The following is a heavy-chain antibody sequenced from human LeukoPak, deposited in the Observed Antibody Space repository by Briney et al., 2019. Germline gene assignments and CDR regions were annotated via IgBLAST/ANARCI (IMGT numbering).Heavy chain of an antibody. J-gene: IGHJ5*02. V-gene: IGHV4-30-2*01. CDR2: IYHSGST. CDR1: GGSISSGGSS. D-gene: IGHD2-2*01. CDR3: ARGHIVVVPAAITGAGSLSSNGGWFDP. Sequence: SETLPLTCAVSGGSISSGGSSWSWIRQPPGKGLEWIGYIYHSGSTYYNPSLKSRVTIPVDRSKNQFSLKLSSVTAADTAVYYCARGHIVVVPAAITGAGSLSSNGGWFDPWGQGTLVTVSS.